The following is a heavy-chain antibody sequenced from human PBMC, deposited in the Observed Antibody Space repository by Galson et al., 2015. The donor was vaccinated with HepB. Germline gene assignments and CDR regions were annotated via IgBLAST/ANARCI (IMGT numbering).Heavy chain of an antibody. CDR2: LSGTGRDT. D-gene: IGHD2-2*01. J-gene: IGHJ4*02. Sequence: SLRLSCAASGVTFRNYAMSWVRQAPGKGLEWVSTLSGTGRDTSYADSVKGRFTISRDNSKNTLYLQMNSLRVEDTATYFCAKDRDCSSSTCQTFDYWGRGTLVTVSS. V-gene: IGHV3-23*01. CDR1: GVTFRNYA. CDR3: AKDRDCSSSTCQTFDY.